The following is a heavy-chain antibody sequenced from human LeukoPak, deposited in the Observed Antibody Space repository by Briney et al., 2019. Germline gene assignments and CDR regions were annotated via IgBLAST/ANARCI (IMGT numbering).Heavy chain of an antibody. CDR3: ASLIRWLQPAGP. D-gene: IGHD5-24*01. CDR1: GGSFSGYY. J-gene: IGHJ5*02. CDR2: INHSGST. V-gene: IGHV4-34*01. Sequence: SETLSLTCAVYGGSFSGYYWSWIRQPPGKGLEWIGEINHSGSTNYNPSLKSRVTISVDTSKNLFSLKLSSVTAADTAVYYCASLIRWLQPAGPWGQGTLVTVSS.